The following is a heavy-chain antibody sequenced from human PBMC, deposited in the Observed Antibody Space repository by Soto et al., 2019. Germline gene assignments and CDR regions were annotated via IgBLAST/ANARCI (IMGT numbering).Heavy chain of an antibody. Sequence: VQLVESGGGLVKPGGSLRLSCAASGFTFSSYSMNWVRQAPGKGLEWVSSISSSSSYIYYADSVKGRFTISRDNAKNSLYLQMNSLRAEDTAVYYCARPASSGWQPGSFDYWGQGTLVTVSS. V-gene: IGHV3-21*01. J-gene: IGHJ4*02. D-gene: IGHD6-19*01. CDR3: ARPASSGWQPGSFDY. CDR2: ISSSSSYI. CDR1: GFTFSSYS.